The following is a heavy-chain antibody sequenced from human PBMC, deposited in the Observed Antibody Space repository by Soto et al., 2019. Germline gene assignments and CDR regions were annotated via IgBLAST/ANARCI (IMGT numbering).Heavy chain of an antibody. J-gene: IGHJ6*02. D-gene: IGHD1-7*01. Sequence: LRLPCAASGFTFSSYGMHWVRQAPGKGLEWVAVIWYDGSNKYYADSVKGRFTISRDNSKNTLYLQMNSLRAEDTAVYYCARDRRNWNYGTYYYYGMDVWGQGTTVTVSS. CDR1: GFTFSSYG. CDR3: ARDRRNWNYGTYYYYGMDV. V-gene: IGHV3-33*01. CDR2: IWYDGSNK.